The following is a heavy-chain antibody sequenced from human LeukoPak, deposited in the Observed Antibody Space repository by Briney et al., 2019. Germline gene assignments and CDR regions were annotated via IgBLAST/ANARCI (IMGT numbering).Heavy chain of an antibody. CDR3: ARRRYSSSWNYFDY. CDR2: IYYSGST. D-gene: IGHD6-13*01. V-gene: IGHV4-39*01. CDR1: GGSISSSSYY. J-gene: IGHJ4*02. Sequence: SETLSLTCTVSGGSISSSSYYWGWIRQPPGKGLEWIGSIYYSGSTYYNPSLKSRVTISVDTSKNQFSLKLSSVTAADTAVYYCARRRYSSSWNYFDYWGQGTLVTVSS.